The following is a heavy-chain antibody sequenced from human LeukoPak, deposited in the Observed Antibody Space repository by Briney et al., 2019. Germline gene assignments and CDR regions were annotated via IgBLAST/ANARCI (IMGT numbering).Heavy chain of an antibody. V-gene: IGHV4-59*01. D-gene: IGHD6-19*01. CDR3: VGGGQWLAFDY. Sequence: SETLSLTCTVSGVSISSYYGSWIRHPPGKGLEGIGNFYYSGYNAHNPPRRRRVTISQNTSTNQFASTLKSVSAADTAVYYCVGGGQWLAFDYWGQGILVTVYS. CDR2: FYYSGYN. J-gene: IGHJ4*02. CDR1: GVSISSYY.